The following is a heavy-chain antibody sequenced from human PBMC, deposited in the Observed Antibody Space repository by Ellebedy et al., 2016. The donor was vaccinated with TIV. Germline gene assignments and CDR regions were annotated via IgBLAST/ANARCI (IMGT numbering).Heavy chain of an antibody. V-gene: IGHV4-39*01. J-gene: IGHJ2*01. CDR2: IFDTGNT. CDR3: ARSLLIFTFDKCYFDL. Sequence: SETLSLTCTVSGGSISGSSYYWGWLRQPPGKGLEWIGNIFDTGNTYYNPSLKRRVTLSVDTSNNQFSLKLSSVTAADTAVYYCARSLLIFTFDKCYFDLWGRGALVTVSS. D-gene: IGHD3/OR15-3a*01. CDR1: GGSISGSSYY.